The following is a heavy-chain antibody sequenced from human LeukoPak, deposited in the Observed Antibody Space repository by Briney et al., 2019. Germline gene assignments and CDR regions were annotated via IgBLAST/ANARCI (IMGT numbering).Heavy chain of an antibody. Sequence: SETLSLTCTVSGGSISSSTYFWGWIRQPPGKGLEWIGSIYYGGSTYCNPSLKSRVTIFVDPSNNHFSLKLNSVTAADTAVYYCARRYSKYAGDWFDPWGQGTLVTVSS. CDR3: ARRYSKYAGDWFDP. CDR2: IYYGGST. V-gene: IGHV4-39*02. J-gene: IGHJ5*02. D-gene: IGHD4-11*01. CDR1: GGSISSSTYF.